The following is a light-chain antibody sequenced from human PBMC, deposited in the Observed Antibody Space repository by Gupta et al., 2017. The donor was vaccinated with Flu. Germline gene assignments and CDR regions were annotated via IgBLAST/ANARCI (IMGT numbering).Light chain of an antibody. J-gene: IGKJ1*01. Sequence: ITCRSNQSHLHTNGYNYLDWYLQKPGQSPQLLIYFGSKRASGVPDRSSRSGSGTTFPLKISRVEAEDVGIYYCMQALQTPPTFGQGTKVEVK. CDR1: QSHLHTNGYNY. CDR3: MQALQTPPT. V-gene: IGKV2-28*01. CDR2: FGS.